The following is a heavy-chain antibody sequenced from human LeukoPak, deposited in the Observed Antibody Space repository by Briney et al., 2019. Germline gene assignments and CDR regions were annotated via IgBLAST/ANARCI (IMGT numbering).Heavy chain of an antibody. V-gene: IGHV3-21*01. CDR2: ISSSSSYI. CDR3: ARWSGRYSSATGFDY. Sequence: GGSLRLSCAASGFTFSSYSMNWVRQAPGKGLEWVSSISSSSSYIYYADSVKGRFTISRDNAKNTLYLQMNSLRAEDTAVYYCARWSGRYSSATGFDYWGQGVLVTVSS. J-gene: IGHJ4*02. CDR1: GFTFSSYS. D-gene: IGHD6-19*01.